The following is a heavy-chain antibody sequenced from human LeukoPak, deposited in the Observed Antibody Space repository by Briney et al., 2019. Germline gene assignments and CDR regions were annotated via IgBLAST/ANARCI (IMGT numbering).Heavy chain of an antibody. CDR3: ASSGWYSNYFDY. V-gene: IGHV4-30-2*01. J-gene: IGHJ4*02. CDR1: GGSISSGGYS. Sequence: SQTLSLTCAVSGGSISSGGYSWSWIRQPPGKGLEWIGYIYHSGSTYYNPSLKSRVTISVDRSKNQFSLKLSSVTAADTAVYYCASSGWYSNYFDYWGQGTLVTVSS. D-gene: IGHD6-19*01. CDR2: IYHSGST.